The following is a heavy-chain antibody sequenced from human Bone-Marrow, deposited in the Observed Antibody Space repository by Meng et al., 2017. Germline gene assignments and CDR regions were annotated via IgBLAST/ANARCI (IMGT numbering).Heavy chain of an antibody. Sequence: ASVKVSCKASGYIFANFDMHWVRQTTGQGLEWMGWMNPKNGDTSSAQKFQGRVTITRSTSMNTAYMELSSLRSEDTAVYYCVRGPAQYYDYVSGSYRYGQFDYWGQGTRVTVSS. CDR2: MNPKNGDT. CDR3: VRGPAQYYDYVSGSYRYGQFDY. J-gene: IGHJ4*02. D-gene: IGHD3-16*02. CDR1: GYIFANFD. V-gene: IGHV1-8*01.